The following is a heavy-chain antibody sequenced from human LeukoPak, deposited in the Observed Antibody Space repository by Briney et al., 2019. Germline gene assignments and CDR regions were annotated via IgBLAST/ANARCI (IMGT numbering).Heavy chain of an antibody. Sequence: SETLSLTCTVSGGSISSYYWSWIRQPPGKGLEWIGYIYYSGSTNYNPSLKSRVTISVDTSKNQFSLKLSSVAAADTAVYYCARGIAAASTEFDPWGQGTLVTVSS. CDR1: GGSISSYY. CDR3: ARGIAAASTEFDP. J-gene: IGHJ5*02. CDR2: IYYSGST. D-gene: IGHD6-13*01. V-gene: IGHV4-59*01.